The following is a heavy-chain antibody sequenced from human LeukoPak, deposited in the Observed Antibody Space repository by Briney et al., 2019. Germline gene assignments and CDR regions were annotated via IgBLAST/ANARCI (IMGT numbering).Heavy chain of an antibody. Sequence: GSLRLSCAASGFTLSSSAMSWVRQAPGKGLEWVAAISDSGATSFYADSVRGRFTISRDNSKNTLYLQMNSLRAEDTAVYYCAKEEEGGAWGQGTLVTVSS. J-gene: IGHJ5*02. CDR2: ISDSGATS. CDR3: AKEEEGGA. V-gene: IGHV3-23*01. D-gene: IGHD4-17*01. CDR1: GFTLSSSA.